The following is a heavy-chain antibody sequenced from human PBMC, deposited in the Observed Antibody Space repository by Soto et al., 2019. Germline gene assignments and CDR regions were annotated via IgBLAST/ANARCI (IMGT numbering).Heavy chain of an antibody. V-gene: IGHV3-48*02. CDR1: GFTFSSYS. CDR2: ISSSSSTI. CDR3: ARDPITYYDILTGSEPYYFDY. J-gene: IGHJ4*02. D-gene: IGHD3-9*01. Sequence: PGGSLRLSCAASGFTFSSYSMNWVRQAPGKGLEWVSYISSSSSTIYYADSVKGRFTISRDNAKNSLYLQMNSLRDEDTAVYYCARDPITYYDILTGSEPYYFDYRGQGTLVTVSS.